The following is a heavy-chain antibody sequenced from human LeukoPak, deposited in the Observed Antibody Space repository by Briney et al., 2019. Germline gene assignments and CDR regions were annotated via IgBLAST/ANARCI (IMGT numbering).Heavy chain of an antibody. CDR1: GFTFSTYA. CDR3: AKSRGGAAHY. CDR2: ISYDGSNK. V-gene: IGHV3-30*18. J-gene: IGHJ4*02. D-gene: IGHD6-6*01. Sequence: TGGSLSLSCAASGFTFSTYAMHWVRQAPGKGLEWVAVISYDGSNKYYADSVKGRFTISRDNSKNTLYLQMNSLIAEDTAVYYCAKSRGGAAHYWGQGTLVTVSS.